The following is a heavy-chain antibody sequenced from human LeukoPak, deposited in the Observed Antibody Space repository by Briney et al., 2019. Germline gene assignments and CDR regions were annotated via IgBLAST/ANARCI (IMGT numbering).Heavy chain of an antibody. Sequence: PETLSLTCAVYGGSFSGYYWSWIRQPPGKGLEWIGEINHSGSTNYNPSLKSRVTISVDTSKNQFSLKLSSVTAADTAVYYCARVRGFSSSWYPSYNWFDPWGQGTLVTVPS. D-gene: IGHD6-13*01. CDR3: ARVRGFSSSWYPSYNWFDP. J-gene: IGHJ5*02. V-gene: IGHV4-34*01. CDR2: INHSGST. CDR1: GGSFSGYY.